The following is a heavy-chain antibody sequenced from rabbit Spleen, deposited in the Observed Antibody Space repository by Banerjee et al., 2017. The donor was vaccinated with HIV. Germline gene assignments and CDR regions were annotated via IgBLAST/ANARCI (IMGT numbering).Heavy chain of an antibody. Sequence: QSLEESGGGLVQPEGSLTLTCKASGFSFSSSDYICWVRQAPGKGLEWISCIAGSSSGFTYSATWATGRFPISKTSSTTVTLQMTSLTVADTATYFCARDAGTSFSGYGMDLWGQGTLVTVS. J-gene: IGHJ6*01. D-gene: IGHD4-2*01. CDR2: IAGSSSGFT. CDR1: GFSFSSSDY. CDR3: ARDAGTSFSGYGMDL. V-gene: IGHV1S40*01.